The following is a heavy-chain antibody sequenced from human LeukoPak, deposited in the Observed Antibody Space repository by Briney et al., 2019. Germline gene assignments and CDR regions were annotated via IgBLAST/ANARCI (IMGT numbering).Heavy chain of an antibody. Sequence: TSETLSLTCSVPGGSISSHCWSWIRQPPGKGLEWIGYIYYSGSTKYNPSLKSRVTISVDTSKNQFSLKLSSVWSGYQATLYYFDSWGQGTLVTVSS. CDR3: FDS. V-gene: IGHV4-59*11. J-gene: IGHJ4*02. D-gene: IGHD3-3*01. CDR1: GGSISSHC. CDR2: IYYSGST.